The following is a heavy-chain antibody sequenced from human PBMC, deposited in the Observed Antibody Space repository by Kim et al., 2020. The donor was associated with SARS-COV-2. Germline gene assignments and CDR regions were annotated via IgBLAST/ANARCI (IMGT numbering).Heavy chain of an antibody. CDR2: IYHSGST. CDR3: ARVGNAISLMYYDILTGYSLFDY. D-gene: IGHD3-9*01. V-gene: IGHV4-4*02. J-gene: IGHJ4*02. CDR1: GGSISSSNW. Sequence: SETLSLTCAVSGGSISSSNWWSWVRQPPGKGLEWIGEIYHSGSTNYNPSLKSRVTISVDKSKNQFSLKLSSVTAADTAVYYCARVGNAISLMYYDILTGYSLFDYWGQGTLVTVSS.